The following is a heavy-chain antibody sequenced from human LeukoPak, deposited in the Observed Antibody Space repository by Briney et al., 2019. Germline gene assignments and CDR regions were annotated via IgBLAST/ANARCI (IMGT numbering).Heavy chain of an antibody. V-gene: IGHV4-31*03. CDR1: GGSISSGGYY. J-gene: IGHJ5*02. Sequence: SQTLSLTCIVSGGSISSGGYYWSWIRQHPGKGLEWIGYIYYSGSAYYNPSLKSRATISADTSKNHFSLKLTSVTAADTALYYCARGPPFPDNPGYYVDPLGQGTLVTVSS. D-gene: IGHD3-22*01. CDR2: IYYSGSA. CDR3: ARGPPFPDNPGYYVDP.